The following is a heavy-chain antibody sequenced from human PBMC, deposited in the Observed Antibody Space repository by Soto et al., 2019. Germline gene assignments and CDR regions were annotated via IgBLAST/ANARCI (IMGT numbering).Heavy chain of an antibody. CDR2: INPSGGST. Sequence: ASVKVSCKASGYTFTSYYMHWVRQAPGQGLEWMGKINPSGGSTSYAQKFQGRVTMTRDTSTSTVYMELSSLRSEDTAVYYCARLYSGYDLSYYYYGMDVWGQGTTVTVSS. CDR3: ARLYSGYDLSYYYYGMDV. CDR1: GYTFTSYY. D-gene: IGHD5-12*01. J-gene: IGHJ6*02. V-gene: IGHV1-46*01.